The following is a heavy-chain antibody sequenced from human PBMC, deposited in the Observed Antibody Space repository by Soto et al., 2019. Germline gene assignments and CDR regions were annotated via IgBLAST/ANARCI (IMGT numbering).Heavy chain of an antibody. D-gene: IGHD6-19*01. CDR1: GGSISSGGYS. V-gene: IGHV4-30-2*01. CDR3: GPRGAVADPRGY. Sequence: SETLSLTCAVSGGSISSGGYSWSWIRQPPGKGLEWIGYIYHSGSTYYNPSLKSRVAISVDTSKNQFSLNLTSVTAADTAVYYCGPRGAVADPRGYWGQGTLVTVSS. CDR2: IYHSGST. J-gene: IGHJ4*02.